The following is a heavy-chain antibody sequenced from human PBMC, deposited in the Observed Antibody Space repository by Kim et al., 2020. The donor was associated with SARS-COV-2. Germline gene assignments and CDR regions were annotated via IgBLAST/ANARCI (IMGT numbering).Heavy chain of an antibody. V-gene: IGHV3-30*03. CDR3: SCTIDRIH. CDR2: IKIDGNSE. CDR1: GFTFTGAG. Sequence: GGSLRLSCAASGFTFTGAGMHWVRQAPGKGLEWVGVIKIDGNSENSDDPAPGRFTITIAKSKKKQSLHMHIQSAEAEAADYYSCTIDRIHWG. J-gene: IGHJ1*01. D-gene: IGHD2-21*01.